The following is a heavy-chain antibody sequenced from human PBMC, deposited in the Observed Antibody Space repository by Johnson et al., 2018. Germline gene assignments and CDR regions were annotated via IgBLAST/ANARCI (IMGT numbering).Heavy chain of an antibody. D-gene: IGHD1-26*01. CDR1: EFTFDDYA. Sequence: VQLVQSGGGLIQPGGSLRLSCAASEFTFDDYAMHWVRQAPGKGLEWVSGISWNSGSIGYADSVKGRFPISRDNAKNSLYLQMNSLRAEDTAVYYCARDTKSGSSYYYYYGMDVWGQGTTVTVSS. J-gene: IGHJ6*02. CDR2: ISWNSGSI. CDR3: ARDTKSGSSYYYYYGMDV. V-gene: IGHV3-9*01.